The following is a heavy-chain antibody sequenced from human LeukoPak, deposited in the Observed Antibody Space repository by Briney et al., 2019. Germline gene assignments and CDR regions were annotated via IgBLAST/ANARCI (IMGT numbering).Heavy chain of an antibody. V-gene: IGHV3-23*01. CDR2: ISGSGGST. Sequence: TGGSLRLSCAASGFTFSSYAMSWVRQAPGKGLEWVSAISGSGGSTYYADSVKGRFTISRDNSKNTLYLHMNSLRAEDTAVYYCAKDWGEYFDYVWGSFTSFDSWGQGTLVTVSS. D-gene: IGHD3-16*01. CDR1: GFTFSSYA. CDR3: AKDWGEYFDYVWGSFTSFDS. J-gene: IGHJ4*02.